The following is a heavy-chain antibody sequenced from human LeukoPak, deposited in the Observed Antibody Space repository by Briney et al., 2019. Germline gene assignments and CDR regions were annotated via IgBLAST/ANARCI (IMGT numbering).Heavy chain of an antibody. CDR3: ARIGYSSSSNDY. CDR1: GFTFTSYW. CDR2: INQDGGVK. D-gene: IGHD6-6*01. Sequence: PGGSLRLSCALSGFTFTSYWMSWVREAPGKGLEWVANINQDGGVKYYVDSLKDRFTIYRDNAKKSLYLQMNSLRAEDTAIYYCARIGYSSSSNDYWGQGTLVTVSS. V-gene: IGHV3-7*01. J-gene: IGHJ4*02.